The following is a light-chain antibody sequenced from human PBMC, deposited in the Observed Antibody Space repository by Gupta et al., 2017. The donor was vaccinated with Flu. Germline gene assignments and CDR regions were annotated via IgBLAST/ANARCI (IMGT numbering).Light chain of an antibody. CDR3: QQYGNSAFT. CDR2: GAS. J-gene: IGKJ3*01. CDR1: QSISRSY. V-gene: IGKV3-20*01. Sequence: ERAPLSCRASQSISRSYLAWYQQKPGQAPRLLIYGASSRATGIPDRFSGSGSGTDFTLTISRLEPEDFAVYYCQQYGNSAFTFGPGTKVDIK.